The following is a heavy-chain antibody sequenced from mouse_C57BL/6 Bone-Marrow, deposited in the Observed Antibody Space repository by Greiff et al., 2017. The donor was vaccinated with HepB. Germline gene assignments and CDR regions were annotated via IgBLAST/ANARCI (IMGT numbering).Heavy chain of an antibody. CDR2: IYPGDGDT. CDR1: GYAFSSSW. D-gene: IGHD1-1*01. J-gene: IGHJ3*01. CDR3: ARDYYGSSLFAY. V-gene: IGHV1-82*01. Sequence: QVQLKQSGPELVKPGASVKISCKASGYAFSSSWMNWVKQRPGKGLEWIGRIYPGDGDTNYNGKFKGKATLTADKSSSTAYMQLSSLTSEDSAVYFCARDYYGSSLFAYWGQGTLVTVSA.